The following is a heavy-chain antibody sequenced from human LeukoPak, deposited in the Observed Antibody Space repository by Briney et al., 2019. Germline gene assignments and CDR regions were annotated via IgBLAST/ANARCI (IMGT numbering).Heavy chain of an antibody. CDR3: ARQFLVGGSLSPFDH. J-gene: IGHJ4*02. Sequence: PGGSLRLSCVASGFTFTGYAFSWVRQTPGKGLEWVSTVTSVGPISHADSVKGRFTISRDTSNNMVSLQMNSLTVDDTALYFCARQFLVGGSLSPFDHWGQGSLVAVST. CDR2: VTSVGPI. V-gene: IGHV3-23*01. CDR1: GFTFTGYA. D-gene: IGHD1-26*01.